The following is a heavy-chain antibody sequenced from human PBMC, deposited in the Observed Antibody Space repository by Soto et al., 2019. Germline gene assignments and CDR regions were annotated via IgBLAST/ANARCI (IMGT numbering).Heavy chain of an antibody. V-gene: IGHV4-31*03. Sequence: PSETLSLTCTVSGGSVSSGAYYWSWIRQQPGKGLEWFGYIYSSGSTYYNPSLKSRLTFSLDTSNNQFSMRLSSVTAADTAVYYCARSGVFGIVITSHWFDPCGQGTLVTVSS. CDR1: GGSVSSGAYY. J-gene: IGHJ5*02. CDR3: ARSGVFGIVITSHWFDP. D-gene: IGHD3-3*01. CDR2: IYSSGST.